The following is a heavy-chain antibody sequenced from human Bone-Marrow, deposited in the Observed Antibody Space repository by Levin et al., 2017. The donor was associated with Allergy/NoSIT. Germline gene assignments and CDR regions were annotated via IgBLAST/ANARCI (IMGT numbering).Heavy chain of an antibody. CDR2: TYYRSRWYY. CDR3: AREYSGRQLNTFDF. D-gene: IGHD1-26*01. CDR1: GERVSSDTAA. Sequence: SETLSLTCAISGERVSSDTAAWNWIRLSPSRGLEWLGRTYYRSRWYYDYSLSVRGRITILADTSRNHFSLHLSSVTPEATAVYYCAREYSGRQLNTFDFWGQGTVVTVSS. V-gene: IGHV6-1*01. J-gene: IGHJ3*01.